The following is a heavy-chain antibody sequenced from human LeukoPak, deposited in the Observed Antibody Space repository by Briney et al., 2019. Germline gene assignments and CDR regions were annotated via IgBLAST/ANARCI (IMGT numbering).Heavy chain of an antibody. J-gene: IGHJ4*02. Sequence: PSETLSLTCAVSGGSISSSNWWSWVRQPPGKGLEWIGEIYHSGSTNYNPSLKSRVTISVDKSKNQFSLKLSSVTAADTAVYYCARLDGGNRYYFDYWGQGTLVTVSS. V-gene: IGHV4-4*02. CDR3: ARLDGGNRYYFDY. D-gene: IGHD4-23*01. CDR2: IYHSGST. CDR1: GGSISSSNW.